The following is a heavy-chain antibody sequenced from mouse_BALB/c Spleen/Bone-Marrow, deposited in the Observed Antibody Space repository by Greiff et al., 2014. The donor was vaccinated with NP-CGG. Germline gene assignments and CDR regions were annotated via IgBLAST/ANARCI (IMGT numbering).Heavy chain of an antibody. CDR2: INPSSGYT. Sequence: VQLQQSGAELARPGASVKMSCKASGYTFTSYTMHWVKQRPGQGLEWIGYINPSSGYTNYNQKFKDKATLTADKSSSTAYMQLSILTFEDAVVDFCARSYYDYDRAWFAYWGQGTLVTVSA. J-gene: IGHJ3*01. D-gene: IGHD2-4*01. CDR1: GYTFTSYT. V-gene: IGHV1-4*01. CDR3: ARSYYDYDRAWFAY.